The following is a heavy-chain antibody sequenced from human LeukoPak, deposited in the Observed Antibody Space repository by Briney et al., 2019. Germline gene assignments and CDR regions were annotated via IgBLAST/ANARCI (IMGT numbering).Heavy chain of an antibody. D-gene: IGHD6-13*01. J-gene: IGHJ4*02. CDR1: GFTFDDYA. Sequence: GGSLRLSCSASGFTFDDYAMHWVRQAPGKGLEWVSGISWNSGKIGYADSVKGRFTISRDNAKNSLYLQMDSLRPEDTALYYCARRSSNWSFDYWGQGTLVTVSS. CDR3: ARRSSNWSFDY. V-gene: IGHV3-9*01. CDR2: ISWNSGKI.